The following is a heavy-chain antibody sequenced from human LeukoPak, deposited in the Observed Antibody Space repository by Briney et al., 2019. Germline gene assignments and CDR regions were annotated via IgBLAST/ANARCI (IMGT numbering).Heavy chain of an antibody. D-gene: IGHD6-13*01. V-gene: IGHV4-34*01. J-gene: IGHJ4*02. Sequence: SETLSLTCAVYGGSFSGYYWTWIRQPPGKGLEWIGEINHSGSTNYNPSLKSRVTISVDTSKNQFSLKLSSVTAADTAVYYCASEGSSWSNWGQGTLVTVSS. CDR3: ASEGSSWSN. CDR1: GGSFSGYY. CDR2: INHSGST.